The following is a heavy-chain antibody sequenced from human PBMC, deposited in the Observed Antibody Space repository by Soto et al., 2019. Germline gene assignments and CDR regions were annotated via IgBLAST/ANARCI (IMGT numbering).Heavy chain of an antibody. V-gene: IGHV1-69*02. D-gene: IGHD6-13*01. CDR3: ARASIAAAGDVDNWFDP. CDR2: IIPILGIA. CDR1: GGTFSSYT. Sequence: QVQLVQSGAEVKKPGSSVKVSCKASGGTFSSYTISWVRQAPGQGLEWMGRIIPILGIANYAQKFQGRVTITADKSTTTAYMELSSLSSEDTAVYYCARASIAAAGDVDNWFDPWGQGTLVTVSS. J-gene: IGHJ5*02.